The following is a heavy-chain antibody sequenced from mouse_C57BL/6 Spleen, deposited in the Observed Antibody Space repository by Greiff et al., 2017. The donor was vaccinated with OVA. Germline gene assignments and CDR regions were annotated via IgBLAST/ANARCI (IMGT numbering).Heavy chain of an antibody. CDR2: IYPGDGDT. V-gene: IGHV1-82*01. D-gene: IGHD1-1*01. J-gene: IGHJ3*01. Sequence: QVQLQQSGPELVKPGASVKLSCKASGYAFSSSWMNWVKQRPGKGLEWIGRIYPGDGDTNYNGTFKGKATLTEDKSSSTAYMQLSSLTSEDSAVFFCADDGSSSSFAYWGKGTLVTVSA. CDR1: GYAFSSSW. CDR3: ADDGSSSSFAY.